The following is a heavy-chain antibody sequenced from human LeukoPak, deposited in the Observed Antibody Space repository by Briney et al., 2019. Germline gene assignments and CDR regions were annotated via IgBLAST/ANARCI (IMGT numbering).Heavy chain of an antibody. CDR3: ARGGGSGSYYLFDY. D-gene: IGHD3-10*01. V-gene: IGHV4-34*01. Sequence: PSETLSLTCAVYGGSFSGYYWSWIRQPPGKGLEWIGEINHSGSTNYNPSLKSRVTISVGTSKNQFSLKLSSVTAADTAVYYCARGGGSGSYYLFDYWGQGTLVTVSS. J-gene: IGHJ4*02. CDR1: GGSFSGYY. CDR2: INHSGST.